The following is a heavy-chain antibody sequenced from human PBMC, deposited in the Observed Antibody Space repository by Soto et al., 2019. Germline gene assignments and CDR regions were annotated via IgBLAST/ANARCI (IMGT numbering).Heavy chain of an antibody. D-gene: IGHD3-10*01. Sequence: SETLSLTCTVSGGSISSGGYYWSWIRQHPGKGLEWIGYIYYSGSTYYNPSLKSRVTISVDTSKNQFSLKLSSVTAADTAVYYCARAFGQPDYYGMDVWGQGTTVTVSS. V-gene: IGHV4-31*03. CDR1: GGSISSGGYY. CDR2: IYYSGST. CDR3: ARAFGQPDYYGMDV. J-gene: IGHJ6*02.